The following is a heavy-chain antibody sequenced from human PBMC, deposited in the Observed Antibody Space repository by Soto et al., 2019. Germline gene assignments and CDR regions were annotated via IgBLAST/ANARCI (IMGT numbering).Heavy chain of an antibody. J-gene: IGHJ3*01. Sequence: GESLKISCKASGYIFTNYWITWVRQMPGKGLEWMGRIDASDSYTNYSPSYQGHVTISADRSITTAYLQWSSLKASDTAMYYCGRHLISPDIFYFSGQGTMVTVS. CDR2: IDASDSYT. CDR1: GYIFTNYW. D-gene: IGHD2-15*01. V-gene: IGHV5-10-1*01. CDR3: GRHLISPDIFYF.